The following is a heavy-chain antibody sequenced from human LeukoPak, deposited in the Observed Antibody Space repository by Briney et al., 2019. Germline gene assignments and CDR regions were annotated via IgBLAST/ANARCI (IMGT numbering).Heavy chain of an antibody. CDR2: IYYSGST. J-gene: IGHJ4*02. D-gene: IGHD2-15*01. CDR3: ASGREVTATLPY. Sequence: SQTLSLTCTVSGGSISSGDYYWSWIRQHPGKGLEWIGYIYYSGSTYYNPSLKSRVTISVDTSKNQFSLNLNSVTAAATAVYYCASGREVTATLPYWGQGTLVTVSS. CDR1: GGSISSGDYY. V-gene: IGHV4-31*03.